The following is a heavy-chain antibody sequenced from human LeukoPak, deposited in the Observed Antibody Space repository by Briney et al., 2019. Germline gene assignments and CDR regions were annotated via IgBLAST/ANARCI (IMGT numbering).Heavy chain of an antibody. J-gene: IGHJ4*02. D-gene: IGHD1-26*01. CDR1: GFTFSSYG. V-gene: IGHV3-30*02. Sequence: PGGSLRLSCAASGFTFSSYGMHWVRQTPGKGLEWVAFIRYDGSNKYYADSVKGRFTISRDNSKNTLYLQMNSLRAEDTAVYYCAKDQLYRSGSYVLDYWGQGTLVTVSS. CDR3: AKDQLYRSGSYVLDY. CDR2: IRYDGSNK.